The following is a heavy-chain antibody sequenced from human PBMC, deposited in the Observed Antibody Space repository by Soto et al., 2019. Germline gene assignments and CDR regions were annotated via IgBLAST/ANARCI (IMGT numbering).Heavy chain of an antibody. CDR2: IYYSGST. CDR1: GGSVSSGSYY. J-gene: IGHJ5*02. V-gene: IGHV4-61*01. Sequence: QVQLQESGPGLVKPLETLSLTCTVSGGSVSSGSYYWSWIRQPPGKGLEWIGSIYYSGSTNYNPSHERRVTISVDRSKNQFSLKLSSVPAADTAVYYCARGRVPAAWGQGTLVTVSS. D-gene: IGHD2-2*01. CDR3: ARGRVPAA.